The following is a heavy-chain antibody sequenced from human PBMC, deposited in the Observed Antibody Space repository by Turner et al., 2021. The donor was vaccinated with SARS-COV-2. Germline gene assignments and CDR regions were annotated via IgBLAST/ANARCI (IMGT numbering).Heavy chain of an antibody. D-gene: IGHD2-15*01. Sequence: QLQPQESGPGLVKPSETLPLTCTVPGCSISSSSYYWGWIRQPPGKGLEWIGSMYYSGSAYYNPSLNSRVTISVDTSKNQFSLKLSSVTAADTAVYYCARRSSRLGNWYFDLWGRGTLVTVSS. CDR1: GCSISSSSYY. V-gene: IGHV4-39*01. J-gene: IGHJ2*01. CDR2: MYYSGSA. CDR3: ARRSSRLGNWYFDL.